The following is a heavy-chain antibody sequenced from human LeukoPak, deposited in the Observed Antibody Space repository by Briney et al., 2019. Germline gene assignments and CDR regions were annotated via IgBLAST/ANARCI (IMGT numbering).Heavy chain of an antibody. J-gene: IGHJ4*02. CDR3: ARVSGWYWFDN. D-gene: IGHD6-19*01. CDR2: ISSDGRIT. CDR1: GFTFRSYA. Sequence: PGGSLRLSCAASGFTFRSYAMHWVRQAPGKGLEYVSAISSDGRITYYANSVKGRFTISRDNSKSTLYLQMGSLRAEDMAVYYCARVSGWYWFDNWGQGTLVTVSS. V-gene: IGHV3-64*01.